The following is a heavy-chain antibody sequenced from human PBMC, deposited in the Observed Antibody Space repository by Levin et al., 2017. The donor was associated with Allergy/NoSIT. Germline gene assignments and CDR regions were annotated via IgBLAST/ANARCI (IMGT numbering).Heavy chain of an antibody. V-gene: IGHV3-48*03. J-gene: IGHJ4*02. CDR1: GFTFSSYE. Sequence: GGSLRLSCAASGFTFSSYEMNWVRQAPGKGLEWVSYISSNGATIYYADSVKGRFTISRDNAKNSLYLQMNSLRVEDTAVYYCARETNNYSFDYWGQGTLVTVSS. D-gene: IGHD1-20*01. CDR2: ISSNGATI. CDR3: ARETNNYSFDY.